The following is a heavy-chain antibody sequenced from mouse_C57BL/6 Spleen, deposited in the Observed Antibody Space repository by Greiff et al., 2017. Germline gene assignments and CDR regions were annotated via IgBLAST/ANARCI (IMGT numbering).Heavy chain of an antibody. CDR2: FSDGGSYT. CDR1: GFTFRRYA. J-gene: IGHJ2*01. D-gene: IGHD1-1*01. CDR3: ARDRGNYYGSSYYFDY. V-gene: IGHV5-4*01. Sequence: EVKLVASGGGLVKPGGSLKLSCAASGFTFRRYAMSWVRPTPEKRLEWVATFSDGGSYTYYPDHVKGRFPISRDNAKNNIYLQMSHLKSEDTAMYYCARDRGNYYGSSYYFDYWGQGNTLTVSS.